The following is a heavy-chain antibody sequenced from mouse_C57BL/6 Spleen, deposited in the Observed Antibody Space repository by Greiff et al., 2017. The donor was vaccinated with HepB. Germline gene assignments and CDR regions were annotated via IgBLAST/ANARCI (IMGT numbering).Heavy chain of an antibody. CDR1: GFTFSDYY. Sequence: EVQLVESGGGLVQPGGSLKLSCAASGFTFSDYYMYWVRQTPEKRLEWVAYISNGGGSTYYPDTVKGRFTISRDNAKNTLYLQMSRLKSEDTAMYYCARRYGNYDYAMDYWGQGTSVTVSS. J-gene: IGHJ4*01. CDR2: ISNGGGST. V-gene: IGHV5-12*01. D-gene: IGHD2-10*02. CDR3: ARRYGNYDYAMDY.